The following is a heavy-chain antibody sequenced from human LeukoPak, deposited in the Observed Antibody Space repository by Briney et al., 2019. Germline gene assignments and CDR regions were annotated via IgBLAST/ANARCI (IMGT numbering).Heavy chain of an antibody. CDR2: IIPILGIA. J-gene: IGHJ4*02. D-gene: IGHD2-8*01. V-gene: IGHV1-69*04. Sequence: SVTVSCKASGGTFSSYAISWVRQAPGQGLEWMGRIIPILGIANYAQKFQGRVTITADKSTSTAYMELSSMRSEDTAVYYCARDEGPDCTNGVCYTGSDYWGQGTLVTVSP. CDR1: GGTFSSYA. CDR3: ARDEGPDCTNGVCYTGSDY.